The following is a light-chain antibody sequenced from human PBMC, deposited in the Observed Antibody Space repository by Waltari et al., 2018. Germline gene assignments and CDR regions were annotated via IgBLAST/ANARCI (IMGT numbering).Light chain of an antibody. J-gene: IGKJ1*01. V-gene: IGKV3-20*01. CDR2: GTS. CDR3: HYSGPSMWT. CDR1: ETIHNAY. Sequence: EIVLTQSPGTLSLTPGERVTLSCRASETIHNAYLAWYQQTPGQAPRLLSFGTSTRATGIPARFSGSGSATDFTLTISRLEPEDFALYHCHYSGPSMWTFGQGTRVEIK.